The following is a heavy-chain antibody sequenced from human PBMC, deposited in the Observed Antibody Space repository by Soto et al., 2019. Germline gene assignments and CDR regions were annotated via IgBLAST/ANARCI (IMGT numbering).Heavy chain of an antibody. D-gene: IGHD4-17*01. J-gene: IGHJ6*02. Sequence: EVQLVESGGGLVKPGGSLRLSCAASGFTFSSYSMNWVRQAPGKGLEWVSSISSSSSYIYYADSVKGRFTISRDNAKNARYLQMNSLRAEVRAVYYCAKSSGDYVNYYYGMDVWGQGTTVTVSS. CDR1: GFTFSSYS. CDR3: AKSSGDYVNYYYGMDV. V-gene: IGHV3-21*01. CDR2: ISSSSSYI.